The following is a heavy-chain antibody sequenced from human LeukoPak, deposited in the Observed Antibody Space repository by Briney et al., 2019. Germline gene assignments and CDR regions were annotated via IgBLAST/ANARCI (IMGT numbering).Heavy chain of an antibody. V-gene: IGHV3-53*04. J-gene: IGHJ5*02. D-gene: IGHD6-19*01. CDR1: GFLFSDFA. CDR2: IYSGGST. CDR3: ARAGPSSGWYVPKNWFDP. Sequence: GGSLRLSCAASGFLFSDFAMSWVRQAPGKGLEWVSVIYSGGSTYYADSVKGRFTISRHNSKNTLYLQMNSLRAEDTAVYYCARAGPSSGWYVPKNWFDPWGQGTLVTVSS.